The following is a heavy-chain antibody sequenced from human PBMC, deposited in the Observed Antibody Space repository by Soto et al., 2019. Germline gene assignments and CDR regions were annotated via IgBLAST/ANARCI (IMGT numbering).Heavy chain of an antibody. CDR3: AKGVYCSGGSCFWLYFQH. J-gene: IGHJ1*01. CDR2: ISGSGGGA. D-gene: IGHD2-15*01. Sequence: GGSLSLSCAASGFTFSNYAMSWVRQAPGKGLEWVSAISGSGGGAYYADSVKGRFTISRDDSENTLYLQMNNLRAEDTAAYYCAKGVYCSGGSCFWLYFQHWGQGTLVTVSS. V-gene: IGHV3-23*01. CDR1: GFTFSNYA.